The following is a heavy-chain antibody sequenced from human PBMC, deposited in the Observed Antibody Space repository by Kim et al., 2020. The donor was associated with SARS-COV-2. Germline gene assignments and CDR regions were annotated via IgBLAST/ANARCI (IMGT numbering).Heavy chain of an antibody. CDR2: MNPNSGRT. Sequence: ASVKVSCTASGYTFSSYDINWVRQATGQGPEWMGWMNPNSGRTGYSQKFQGRVTMTSNTSINTAYMELSSLRSEDTAVYYCARGRSRLRRISWVDPWGQEPWSPSRQ. CDR1: GYTFSSYD. CDR3: ARGRSRLRRISWVDP. D-gene: IGHD4-17*01. V-gene: IGHV1-8*01. J-gene: IGHJ5*02.